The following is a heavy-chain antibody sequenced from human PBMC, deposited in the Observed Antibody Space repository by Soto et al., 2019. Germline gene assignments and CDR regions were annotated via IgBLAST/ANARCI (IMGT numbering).Heavy chain of an antibody. V-gene: IGHV1-69*13. CDR3: AIIYNGGNLYAFDI. CDR1: GGTFSSYA. D-gene: IGHD2-15*01. Sequence: SVKVSCKASGGTFSSYAISWVRQAPGQGLEWMGGIIPIFGTANYAQKFQGRVTITADESTSTAYMELSSLRSEDTAVYYCAIIYNGGNLYAFDIWGQGKMVTVPS. CDR2: IIPIFGTA. J-gene: IGHJ3*02.